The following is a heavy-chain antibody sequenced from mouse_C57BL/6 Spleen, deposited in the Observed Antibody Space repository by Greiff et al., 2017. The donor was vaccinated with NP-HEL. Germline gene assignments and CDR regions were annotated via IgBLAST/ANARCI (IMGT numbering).Heavy chain of an antibody. CDR2: INPNNGGT. D-gene: IGHD3-2*02. CDR3: ARGGDSSGFGYYFDY. J-gene: IGHJ2*01. CDR1: GYTFTDYY. Sequence: EVQLQQSGPELVKPGASVKISCKASGYTFTDYYMNWVKQSHGKSLEWIGDINPNNGGTSYNQKFKGKATLTVDKSSSTAYMELRSLTSEDSAVYYCARGGDSSGFGYYFDYWGQGTTLTVSS. V-gene: IGHV1-26*01.